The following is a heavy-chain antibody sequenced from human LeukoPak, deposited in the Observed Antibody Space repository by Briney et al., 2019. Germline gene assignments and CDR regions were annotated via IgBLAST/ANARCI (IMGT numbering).Heavy chain of an antibody. Sequence: GGSLRLSCAASGFTFSSYSMNWVRQAPGKGLEWVSSISSSSSYIYYADSVKGPFTISRDNAKNSLYLQMNSLRAEDTAVYYCARGGCSSTSCYLFDYWGQGTLVTVSS. CDR3: ARGGCSSTSCYLFDY. D-gene: IGHD2-2*01. CDR2: ISSSSSYI. J-gene: IGHJ4*02. CDR1: GFTFSSYS. V-gene: IGHV3-21*01.